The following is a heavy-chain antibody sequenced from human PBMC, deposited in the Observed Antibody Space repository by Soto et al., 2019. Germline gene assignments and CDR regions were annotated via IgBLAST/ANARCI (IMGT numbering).Heavy chain of an antibody. J-gene: IGHJ5*02. CDR1: GVDLSNYD. V-gene: IGHV3-23*01. Sequence: EVQLLESGGDLVQPGRYLRLSCEASGVDLSNYDMHWVRQSPGKGLEWDSSMSHIGISRYYADSVKGLFTISRDNDKKKLYLQMNSMRVEDTSVYDCAKGAWLHHGSEGGNWLDPWGQGTQVTVSS. CDR2: MSHIGISR. CDR3: AKGAWLHHGSEGGNWLDP. D-gene: IGHD3-10*01.